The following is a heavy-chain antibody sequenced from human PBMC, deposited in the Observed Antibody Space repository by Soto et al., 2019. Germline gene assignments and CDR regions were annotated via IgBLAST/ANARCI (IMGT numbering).Heavy chain of an antibody. CDR2: IIRSANYI. D-gene: IGHD1-1*01. J-gene: IGHJ4*02. CDR1: GLPFTRFS. V-gene: IGHV3-21*06. Sequence: EVQLVESGGGLVKPGGSLRLSGSPSGLPFTRFSMNWVAKFQGNGLEWFSSIIRSANYIYYGNSMKGRFTISRDNAKNSLYLEMNSLRAEDTAVYYCARESEDLTSNVDYWGQGTLVTVSS. CDR3: ARESEDLTSNVDY.